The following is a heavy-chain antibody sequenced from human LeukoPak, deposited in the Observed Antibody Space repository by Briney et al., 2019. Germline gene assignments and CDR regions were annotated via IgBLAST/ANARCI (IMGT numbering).Heavy chain of an antibody. D-gene: IGHD2-15*01. CDR3: ARTPSVGYCSGGSCYFDY. Sequence: NAGESLQISCKGSGYSFTSYWIGWVRPMPGKGLEWMGIIYPGDSDTRYSPSFQGQVTISADKSISTAYLQWSSLKASDTAMYYCARTPSVGYCSGGSCYFDYWGQGTLVTVSS. V-gene: IGHV5-51*01. CDR1: GYSFTSYW. J-gene: IGHJ4*02. CDR2: IYPGDSDT.